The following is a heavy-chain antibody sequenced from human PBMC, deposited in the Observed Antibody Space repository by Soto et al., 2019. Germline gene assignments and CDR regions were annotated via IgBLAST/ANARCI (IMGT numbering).Heavy chain of an antibody. CDR1: GFTFRSFG. CDR3: AKDVGQQLVLNYGMDV. J-gene: IGHJ6*02. CDR2: VSYDGNHK. V-gene: IGHV3-30*18. Sequence: QVQLVESGGGVIQHGTSLSLSCGSSGFTFRSFGMYWVRHAPGKGLDRVAVVSYDGNHKYYADSVKGRFTVSRDNAKNMLYLQMNSLRGEDTAVYYCAKDVGQQLVLNYGMDVWGQGTTVTVSS. D-gene: IGHD6-13*01.